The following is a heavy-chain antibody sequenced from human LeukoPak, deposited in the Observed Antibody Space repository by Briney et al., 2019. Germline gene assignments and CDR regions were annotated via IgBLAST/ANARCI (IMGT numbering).Heavy chain of an antibody. CDR3: AKDVGKWESLHFFDY. CDR1: GYIFSDWY. D-gene: IGHD1-26*01. CDR2: ISGSGAST. Sequence: GGSLRLSCAASGYIFSDWYIDWVRQVPGKGLEWISGISGSGASTYYADSVTGRFTISRDNSRNTLYLQMNSLRGDDTAVYYCAKDVGKWESLHFFDYWGQGTLVTVSS. V-gene: IGHV3-23*01. J-gene: IGHJ4*02.